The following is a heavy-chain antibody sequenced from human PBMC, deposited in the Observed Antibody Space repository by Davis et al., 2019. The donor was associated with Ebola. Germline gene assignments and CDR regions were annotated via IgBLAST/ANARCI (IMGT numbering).Heavy chain of an antibody. D-gene: IGHD3-10*01. J-gene: IGHJ3*02. CDR2: ISGSGGST. CDR3: ARAEYYYGAFDI. Sequence: PGGSLRLSCAASGFTFSSYAMSWVRQAPGKGLEWVSAISGSGGSTYYADSVKGRFTISRDNSKNTLYLQMNSLRAEDTAVYYCARAEYYYGAFDIWGQGTMVTVAS. V-gene: IGHV3-23*01. CDR1: GFTFSSYA.